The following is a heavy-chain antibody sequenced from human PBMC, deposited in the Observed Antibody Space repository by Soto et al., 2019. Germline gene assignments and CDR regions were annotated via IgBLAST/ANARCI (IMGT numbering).Heavy chain of an antibody. D-gene: IGHD6-19*01. CDR3: ANGGRQWLVTSDFNY. Sequence: VQLVESGGGVVQPGRSLRLSCAASGFTFSDYAMHWVRQAPGKGLEWVAVVSHDGRNTHYADSVKGRFTISRDSSKNTVSLAMTSLRAEDTAVYSCANGGRQWLVTSDFNYWGQGALGTVSS. CDR1: GFTFSDYA. J-gene: IGHJ4*02. CDR2: VSHDGRNT. V-gene: IGHV3-30*18.